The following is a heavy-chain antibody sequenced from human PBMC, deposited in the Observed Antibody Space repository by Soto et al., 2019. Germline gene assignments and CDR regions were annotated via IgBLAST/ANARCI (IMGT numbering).Heavy chain of an antibody. D-gene: IGHD2-8*01. CDR1: GYTFTSYG. V-gene: IGHV1-18*01. Sequence: ASVKDSCKASGYTFTSYGISWVRQAPGQGLEWMGWISAYNGNTNYAQKLQGRVTMTTDTSTSTAYMELRSLRSDDTAVYYCARSIVPPTYYYYYMDVWGKGTTVTVSS. J-gene: IGHJ6*03. CDR2: ISAYNGNT. CDR3: ARSIVPPTYYYYYMDV.